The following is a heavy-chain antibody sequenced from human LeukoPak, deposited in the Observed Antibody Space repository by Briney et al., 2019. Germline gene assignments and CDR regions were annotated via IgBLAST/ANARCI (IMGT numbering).Heavy chain of an antibody. V-gene: IGHV4-30-2*01. CDR2: IYHSGST. J-gene: IGHJ6*03. CDR1: GGSISSGGYY. CDR3: ARGRSGSSSEDYYYYMDV. Sequence: SETLSLTCTVSGGSISSGGYYWSWIRQPPGKGLEWIGYIYHSGSTYYNPSLKSRVTISVDRSKNQFSLKLSSVTAADTAVYYCARGRSGSSSEDYYYYMDVWGKGTTVTVSS. D-gene: IGHD6-13*01.